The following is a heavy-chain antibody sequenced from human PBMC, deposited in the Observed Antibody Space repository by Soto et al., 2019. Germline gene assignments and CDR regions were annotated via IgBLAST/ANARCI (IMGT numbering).Heavy chain of an antibody. D-gene: IGHD3-22*01. Sequence: QVQLQQWGAGLLKPSETLSLTCAVYGGSFSGYYWSWIRQPPGKGLEWIGEINHSGNTKYTPSRKTRVTISVDTSKNQFSLKLSSVTAADTAVYYCARNNYDGSGYYYYYYGMDVWGQGPTVTVSS. CDR3: ARNNYDGSGYYYYYYGMDV. CDR1: GGSFSGYY. V-gene: IGHV4-34*01. J-gene: IGHJ6*02. CDR2: INHSGNT.